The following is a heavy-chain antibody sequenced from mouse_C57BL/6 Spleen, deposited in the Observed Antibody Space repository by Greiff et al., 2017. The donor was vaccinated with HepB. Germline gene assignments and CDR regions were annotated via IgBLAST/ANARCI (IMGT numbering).Heavy chain of an antibody. CDR3: ARGGGLAY. CDR1: GYSITSGYY. CDR2: ISYDGSN. Sequence: ESGPGLVKPSQSLSLTCSVTGYSITSGYYWNWIRQFPGNKLEWMGYISYDGSNNYNPSLKNRISITRDTSKNQFFLKLNSVTTEDTATYYCARGGGLAYWGQGTLVTVSA. V-gene: IGHV3-6*01. J-gene: IGHJ3*01.